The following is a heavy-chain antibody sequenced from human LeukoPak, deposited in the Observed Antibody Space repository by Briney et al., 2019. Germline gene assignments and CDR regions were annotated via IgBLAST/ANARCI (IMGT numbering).Heavy chain of an antibody. CDR2: INHSGST. J-gene: IGHJ3*02. CDR1: GGSFSGYY. D-gene: IGHD1-26*01. CDR3: ARRRRIVGATPGAFDI. V-gene: IGHV4-34*01. Sequence: KPSETLSLTCAVYGGSFSGYYWSWIRQPPGKGLEWIGEINHSGSTNYSPSLKSRVTISVDTSKNQFSLKLSSVTAADTAVYYCARRRRIVGATPGAFDIWGQGTMVTVPS.